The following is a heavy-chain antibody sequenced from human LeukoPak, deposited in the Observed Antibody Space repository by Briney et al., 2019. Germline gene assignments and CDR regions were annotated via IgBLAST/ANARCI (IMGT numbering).Heavy chain of an antibody. V-gene: IGHV3-74*01. D-gene: IGHD1-1*01. Sequence: GGSLRLSCAASGFTFSSYWMHWVRQAPGKGLVWVSRINLDGIRTYYADSVKGRFTISRDNAKNMLYLQMNSLRAGDTAVYYCARGTTGSRFYFDFWGQGTLVTVSS. CDR1: GFTFSSYW. J-gene: IGHJ4*02. CDR2: INLDGIRT. CDR3: ARGTTGSRFYFDF.